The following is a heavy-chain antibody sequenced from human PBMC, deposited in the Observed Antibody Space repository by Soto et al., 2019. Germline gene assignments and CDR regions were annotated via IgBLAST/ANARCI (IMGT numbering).Heavy chain of an antibody. CDR1: GFTFSSAW. Sequence: EVQLVESGGGLVQPGGSLRLSCAASGFTFSSAWMSWVRQAPGKGLEWVARIKSKIDGGTTDYAAPVRGRFTISRDDSKNTLYLQMDSLQIEDTAVYYCTTYDYGSASDRIRWAYWGQGALVTVSS. J-gene: IGHJ4*02. D-gene: IGHD3-16*02. CDR3: TTYDYGSASDRIRWAY. V-gene: IGHV3-15*01. CDR2: IKSKIDGGTT.